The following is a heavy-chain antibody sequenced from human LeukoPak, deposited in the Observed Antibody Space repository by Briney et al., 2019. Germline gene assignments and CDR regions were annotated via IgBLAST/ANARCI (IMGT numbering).Heavy chain of an antibody. V-gene: IGHV4-31*03. D-gene: IGHD3-10*01. CDR3: ARGGEYGSGSYYPYYYYYYMDV. CDR2: IYYSGST. J-gene: IGHJ6*03. Sequence: SETLSLTCSVSGGSISGGGYYWSWIRQHPGKGLEWIGYIYYSGSTYYNPSLKSRVTISVDTSKNQFSLKLSSVTAADTAVYYCARGGEYGSGSYYPYYYYYYMDVWGKGTTVTVSS. CDR1: GGSISGGGYY.